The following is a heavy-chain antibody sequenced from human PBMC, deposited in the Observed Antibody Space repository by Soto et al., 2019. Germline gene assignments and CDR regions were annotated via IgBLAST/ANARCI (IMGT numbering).Heavy chain of an antibody. CDR3: ARNWELPAYTWFDP. D-gene: IGHD1-7*01. CDR1: GGSIISTHYY. Sequence: PSETLSLTCTVSGGSIISTHYYWGWIRQPPGKGLEWIGSIYYSGSAYYNSSLKSRVTFSVDTSKNQFSLTLSSVTAADTAVYFCARNWELPAYTWFDPWGQGTLVTVSS. J-gene: IGHJ5*02. CDR2: IYYSGSA. V-gene: IGHV4-39*01.